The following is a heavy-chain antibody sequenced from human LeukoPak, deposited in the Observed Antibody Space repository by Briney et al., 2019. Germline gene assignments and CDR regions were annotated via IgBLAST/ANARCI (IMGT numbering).Heavy chain of an antibody. V-gene: IGHV3-23*01. J-gene: IGHJ4*02. D-gene: IGHD2-2*01. CDR2: ICGSDGSR. CDR1: GFTFSAYA. Sequence: GGSLRLSCAASGFTFSAYAMSWVRQAPGKGLEWVSAICGSDGSRYYADSVKGRFTISRDNSKNTLYLQMNSLRGEDTAVYYCAKGGSPSCYSSSGYWGQGTLVTVSS. CDR3: AKGGSPSCYSSSGY.